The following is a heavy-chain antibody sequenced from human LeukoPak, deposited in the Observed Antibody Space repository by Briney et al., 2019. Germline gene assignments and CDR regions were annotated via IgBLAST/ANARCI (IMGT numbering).Heavy chain of an antibody. V-gene: IGHV4-34*01. CDR3: ARDDFWSRPGDV. J-gene: IGHJ6*04. CDR2: INHSGST. D-gene: IGHD3-3*01. Sequence: PSETLSLTCAVYGESFSGYYWSWIRQPPGKGREWIGEINHSGSTNYNPSLKSRVTISVDTSKNQFSLKLSSVTAADTAVYYCARDDFWSRPGDVWGKGTTVTVSS. CDR1: GESFSGYY.